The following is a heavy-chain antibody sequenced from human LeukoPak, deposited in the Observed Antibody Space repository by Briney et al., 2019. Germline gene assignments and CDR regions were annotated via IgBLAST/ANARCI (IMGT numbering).Heavy chain of an antibody. CDR3: ASDRIWFGESTNEY. D-gene: IGHD3-10*01. J-gene: IGHJ4*02. V-gene: IGHV4-34*01. CDR1: GGSFSGYY. CDR2: INHSGST. Sequence: SETLSLTCAVYGGSFSGYYWSWIRQPPGKGLEWIGEINHSGSTNYNPSLKSRVTISVDTSKNQFSLNLNSVTAADTAFYYCASDRIWFGESTNEYWGQGTLVTVSS.